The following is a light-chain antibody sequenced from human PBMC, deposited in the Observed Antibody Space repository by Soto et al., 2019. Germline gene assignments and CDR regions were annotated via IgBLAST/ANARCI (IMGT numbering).Light chain of an antibody. CDR1: SSDVGGYNY. J-gene: IGLJ1*01. CDR2: DVT. Sequence: QSALTQPPSVSGSPGQSVTISCSGTSSDVGGYNYVSWYQQYPGRAPKIMIYDVTKRPSGVPDRFSGSKSGNTASLTISGLQADDEADYYCCSYEGGVYVFGIGTKLTVL. CDR3: CSYEGGVYV. V-gene: IGLV2-11*01.